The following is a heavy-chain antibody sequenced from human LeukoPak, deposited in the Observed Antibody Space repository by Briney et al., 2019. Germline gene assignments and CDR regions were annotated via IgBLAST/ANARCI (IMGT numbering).Heavy chain of an antibody. CDR2: IYTSGST. V-gene: IGHV4-4*09. J-gene: IGHJ6*03. Sequence: SETLSLTCTVSGGSISSYYWSWIRQPPGKGLEWVGYIYTSGSTNYNPSLKSRVTISVDTSKNQFSLKLRSVTAADTAVYYCARLSYMDVWGKGTTVTVSS. CDR3: ARLSYMDV. CDR1: GGSISSYY.